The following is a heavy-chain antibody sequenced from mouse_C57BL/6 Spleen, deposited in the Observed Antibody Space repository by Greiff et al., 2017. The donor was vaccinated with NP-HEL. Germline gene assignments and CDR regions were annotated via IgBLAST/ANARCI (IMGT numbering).Heavy chain of an antibody. J-gene: IGHJ1*03. CDR1: GYSITSGYY. D-gene: IGHD2-3*01. Sequence: VQLKESGPGLVKPSQSLSLTCSVTGYSITSGYYWNWIRQFPGNKLEWMGYISYDGSNNYNPSLKNRISITRDTSKNQFFLKLNSVTTEDTATYYCARGPLDGYYWYFDVWGTGTTVTVSS. CDR2: ISYDGSN. V-gene: IGHV3-6*01. CDR3: ARGPLDGYYWYFDV.